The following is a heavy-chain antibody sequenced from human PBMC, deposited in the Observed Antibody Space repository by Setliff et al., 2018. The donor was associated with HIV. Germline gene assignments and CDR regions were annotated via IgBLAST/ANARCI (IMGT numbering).Heavy chain of an antibody. V-gene: IGHV3-30*02. CDR1: GFTSTDFG. CDR2: IHYDGNNK. D-gene: IGHD2-2*01. Sequence: LRLSCAASGFTSTDFGMHWVRQASGKGLEWVAFIHYDGNNKLYSDSVKGRFTISRDKSTNTLYLQMNSLRLEDTAVYYCAKEGTSGWVLIDYWGQGTLVTVSS. CDR3: AKEGTSGWVLIDY. J-gene: IGHJ4*02.